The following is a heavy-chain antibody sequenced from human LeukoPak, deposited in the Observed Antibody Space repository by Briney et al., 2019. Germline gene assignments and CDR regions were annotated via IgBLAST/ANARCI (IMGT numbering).Heavy chain of an antibody. CDR2: IKSGGDAT. CDR3: AKDGTHYYDSSGYRFDAFDI. J-gene: IGHJ3*02. Sequence: GGSLRLSCAASGFTFSSYAMTWVRQAPGKGLEWVSAIKSGGDATYYADSVKGRFTISRDNSKNTLYLQMNSLRAEDTAVYYCAKDGTHYYDSSGYRFDAFDIWGQGTMVTVSS. V-gene: IGHV3-23*01. D-gene: IGHD3-22*01. CDR1: GFTFSSYA.